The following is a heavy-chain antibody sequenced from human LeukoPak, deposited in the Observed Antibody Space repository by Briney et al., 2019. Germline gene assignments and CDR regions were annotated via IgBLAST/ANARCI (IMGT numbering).Heavy chain of an antibody. CDR2: IYSGGGT. V-gene: IGHV3-66*01. CDR3: ARGGGTTQFDH. J-gene: IGHJ4*02. D-gene: IGHD2/OR15-2a*01. Sequence: GGSLRLACAASGFTVSSNYMSWVRQAPGKGLEWVSVIYSGGGTYYADSVKGRFTISRDNSKNTLYLQMNSLRVEDTAVYYCARGGGTTQFDHWGQGTLVTVSS. CDR1: GFTVSSNY.